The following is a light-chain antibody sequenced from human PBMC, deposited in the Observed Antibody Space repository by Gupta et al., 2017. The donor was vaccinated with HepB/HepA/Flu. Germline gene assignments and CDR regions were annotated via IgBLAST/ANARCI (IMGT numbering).Light chain of an antibody. V-gene: IGLV1-51*01. Sequence: QSVLTQPPSVSAAPGQKVTISCSGSSSNIGNNYVSWYQQLPGTAPKLLIYDINKRPSGIPDRFSGSKSGTSATLGIXGXQTGDEXDYYCGTWDSSLSVVVFGGGTKLTVL. J-gene: IGLJ2*01. CDR2: DIN. CDR1: SSNIGNNY. CDR3: GTWDSSLSVVV.